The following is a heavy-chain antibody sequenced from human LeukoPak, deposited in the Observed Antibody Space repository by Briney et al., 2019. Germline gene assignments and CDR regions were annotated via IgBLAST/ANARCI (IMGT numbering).Heavy chain of an antibody. CDR1: GLTFSSYW. Sequence: PGGSLRLSCAASGLTFSSYWIHWVRQAPGKGLVWVSRISTDGSSTNYADSVKGRFTISRDNAKNTPYLQMNSLRAEDTAVYYCARSYPFDYWGQGTLVTVSS. CDR3: ARSYPFDY. V-gene: IGHV3-74*01. CDR2: ISTDGSST. J-gene: IGHJ4*02. D-gene: IGHD1-26*01.